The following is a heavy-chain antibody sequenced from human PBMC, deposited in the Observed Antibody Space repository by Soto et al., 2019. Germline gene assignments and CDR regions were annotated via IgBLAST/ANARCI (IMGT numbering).Heavy chain of an antibody. J-gene: IGHJ3*01. CDR3: AADVLTLEGSGYLFDGFEA. CDR2: IVVGSGNT. CDR1: GLTFRDSA. Sequence: SVKVSCKASGLTFRDSAVQWVRQRRGHRLEWIGWIVVGSGNTNYAQDFQGRVTISRDMATNTVYMELSSLRSEDSAVFFCAADVLTLEGSGYLFDGFEACGQGTMVPVSS. D-gene: IGHD5-18*01. V-gene: IGHV1-58*01.